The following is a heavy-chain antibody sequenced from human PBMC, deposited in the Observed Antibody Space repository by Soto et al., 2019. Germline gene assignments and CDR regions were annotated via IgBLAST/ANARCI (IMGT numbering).Heavy chain of an antibody. CDR1: GFTFNTFA. D-gene: IGHD6-19*01. CDR3: VKEGYMRSDWYGQFDC. V-gene: IGHV3-64D*06. J-gene: IGHJ4*02. Sequence: GGSLRLSCSASGFTFNTFAMHWVRQTPGKGLEFVSAISSNGGNTYYADSVKGRFAISRDNSKNTLYLQMYSLRSEDTALYYCVKEGYMRSDWYGQFDCWGQGTLVTVSS. CDR2: ISSNGGNT.